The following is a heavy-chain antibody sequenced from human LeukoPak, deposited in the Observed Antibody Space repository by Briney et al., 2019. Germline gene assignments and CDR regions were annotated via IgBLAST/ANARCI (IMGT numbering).Heavy chain of an antibody. J-gene: IGHJ4*02. CDR3: ARAEYDPCFDY. CDR1: GGSISSYY. Sequence: ASETLSLTCTVSGGSISSYYWSWIRQPPGKGLEWIGEINHSGSTNYNPSLKSRVTISVDTSKNQFSLKLSSVTAADTAVYYCARAEYDPCFDYWGQGTLVTVSS. CDR2: INHSGST. D-gene: IGHD2/OR15-2a*01. V-gene: IGHV4-34*01.